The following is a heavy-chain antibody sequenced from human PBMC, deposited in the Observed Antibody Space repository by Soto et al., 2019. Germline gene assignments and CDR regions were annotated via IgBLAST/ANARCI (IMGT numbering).Heavy chain of an antibody. J-gene: IGHJ4*02. Sequence: SETLSLTCIVSGGSISSYYWSWIRQPAGKGLEWIGRINTSGSTNYNPSLKSRVTMSVDTSKNQFSLKLSSVTSADTAMYYCATDSSSSPGVDYWGQGTLVTVS. CDR2: INTSGST. D-gene: IGHD6-6*01. CDR3: ATDSSSSPGVDY. CDR1: GGSISSYY. V-gene: IGHV4-4*07.